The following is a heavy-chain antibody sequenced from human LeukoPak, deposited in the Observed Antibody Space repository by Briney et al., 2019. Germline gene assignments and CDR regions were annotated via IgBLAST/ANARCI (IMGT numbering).Heavy chain of an antibody. J-gene: IGHJ3*02. Sequence: GGSVRLSCAASGFTFSSYAMHWVRQAPGKGLEWVSAISGSGGSTYYADSVKGRFTISRDNSKNTLYLQMNSLRAEDTAVYYCAKDFVANWNDGNDAFDIWGQGTMVTVSS. CDR3: AKDFVANWNDGNDAFDI. CDR1: GFTFSSYA. D-gene: IGHD1-1*01. CDR2: ISGSGGST. V-gene: IGHV3-23*01.